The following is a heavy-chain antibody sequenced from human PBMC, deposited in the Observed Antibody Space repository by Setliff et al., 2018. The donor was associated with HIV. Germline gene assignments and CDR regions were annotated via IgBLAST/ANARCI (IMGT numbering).Heavy chain of an antibody. J-gene: IGHJ5*02. CDR2: INTNTGIP. D-gene: IGHD3-10*01. CDR1: GYTFTGYA. CDR3: ARSGIVTMVRGVIIRGWFDP. V-gene: IGHV7-4-1*02. Sequence: ASVKVSCKASGYTFTGYAINWVRQAPGQGLEWMGWINTNTGIPTYAQGFTGRFVFSLDTSVSTAYLQISSLKAEDTAVYYCARSGIVTMVRGVIIRGWFDPWGQGTLVTVSS.